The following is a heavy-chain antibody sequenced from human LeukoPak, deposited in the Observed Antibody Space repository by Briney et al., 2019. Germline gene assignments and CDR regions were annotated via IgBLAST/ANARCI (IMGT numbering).Heavy chain of an antibody. V-gene: IGHV4-61*02. Sequence: SETLSLTCTVSGGSISSGSYYWSWIRQPAGKGLEWIGRIYTSGSTNYNPSLKSRVTISMDTSKNQFSLKLSSVTAADTAVYFCASTTWIQLWAFDYWGQGTLVTVSS. CDR1: GGSISSGSYY. CDR3: ASTTWIQLWAFDY. CDR2: IYTSGST. J-gene: IGHJ4*02. D-gene: IGHD5-18*01.